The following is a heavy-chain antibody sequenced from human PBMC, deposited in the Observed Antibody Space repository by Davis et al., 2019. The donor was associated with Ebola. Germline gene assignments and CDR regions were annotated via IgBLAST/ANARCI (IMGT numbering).Heavy chain of an antibody. CDR2: IWYDGSNK. CDR1: GFTFSSYG. CDR3: ARDSGEYYDILTGPFDY. J-gene: IGHJ4*02. D-gene: IGHD3-9*01. V-gene: IGHV3-33*01. Sequence: GGSLRPSCAPSGFTFSSYGMHWVRPAPGKGLEWVAVIWYDGSNKYYADSVKGRFTISRDNSKNTLYLQMNSLRAEDTAVYYCARDSGEYYDILTGPFDYWGQGTLVTVSS.